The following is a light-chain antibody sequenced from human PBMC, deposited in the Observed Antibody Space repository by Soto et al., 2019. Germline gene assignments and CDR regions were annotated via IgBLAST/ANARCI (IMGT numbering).Light chain of an antibody. V-gene: IGLV2-8*01. Sequence: QSALTQPPSASGSPGQSVTISCTGTSSDVGGYNYVSWYQQHPGKDPKLMIYEVSQRPSGVPDRCSGSKSGNTASLTVSGLQAEDEADYYCSSYAGSNNVVFGGGTKLTVL. CDR1: SSDVGGYNY. CDR2: EVS. CDR3: SSYAGSNNVV. J-gene: IGLJ2*01.